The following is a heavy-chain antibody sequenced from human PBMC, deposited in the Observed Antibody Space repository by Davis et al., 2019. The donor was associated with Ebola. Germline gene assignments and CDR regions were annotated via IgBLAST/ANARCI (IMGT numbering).Heavy chain of an antibody. D-gene: IGHD1-1*01. Sequence: ASVKVSCKASGYTFTRHALNWVRQAPGQGLEWMGWINSNTGNPTYAQAFTGRFVFSLDTSASTAYLEISSLKAEDTGVYYCARGYSFSWYICDSWGQGTLVTVSS. V-gene: IGHV7-4-1*02. CDR1: GYTFTRHA. CDR2: INSNTGNP. J-gene: IGHJ4*02. CDR3: ARGYSFSWYICDS.